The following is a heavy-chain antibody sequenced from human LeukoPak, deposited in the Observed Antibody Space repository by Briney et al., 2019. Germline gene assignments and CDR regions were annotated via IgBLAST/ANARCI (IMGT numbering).Heavy chain of an antibody. CDR3: ARDFSERIVGATRRFDP. D-gene: IGHD1-26*01. CDR1: GFTFSSYS. Sequence: GGSLRLSCAASGFTFSSYSMNWVRQAPGKGLEWVSSISSSSSYIYYADSVKGRFTISRDNAKNSLYLQMNSLRAEDTAVYYCARDFSERIVGATRRFDPWGQGTLVTVSS. CDR2: ISSSSSYI. J-gene: IGHJ5*02. V-gene: IGHV3-21*01.